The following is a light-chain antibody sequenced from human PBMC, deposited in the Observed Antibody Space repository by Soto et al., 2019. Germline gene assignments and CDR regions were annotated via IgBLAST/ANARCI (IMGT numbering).Light chain of an antibody. CDR1: QSVSSSY. V-gene: IGKV3-20*01. CDR2: GAS. Sequence: EIVLTQSPGTLSLSPGERATLSCRASQSVSSSYLDWYQQKSGQAPRRLIYGASSRDTGIPDRFSGSGSGTDFSLTISILEPEYFAVYYCQQYGSSPPSTFGGGTKVEIK. J-gene: IGKJ4*01. CDR3: QQYGSSPPST.